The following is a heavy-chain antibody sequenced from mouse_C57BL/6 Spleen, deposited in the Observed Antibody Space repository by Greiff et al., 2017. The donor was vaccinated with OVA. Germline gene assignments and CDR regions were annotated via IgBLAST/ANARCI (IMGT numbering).Heavy chain of an antibody. D-gene: IGHD1-1*01. CDR3: TSFYYGSSSFAY. CDR2: IDPEDGDT. CDR1: GFNIKDYY. V-gene: IGHV14-1*01. Sequence: EVQVVESGAELVRPGASVKLSCTASGFNIKDYYMHWVKQRPEQGLEWIGRIDPEDGDTEYAPKFQGKATMTADTSSNTAYLQLSSLTSEDTAVYYCTSFYYGSSSFAYWGQGTLVTVSA. J-gene: IGHJ3*01.